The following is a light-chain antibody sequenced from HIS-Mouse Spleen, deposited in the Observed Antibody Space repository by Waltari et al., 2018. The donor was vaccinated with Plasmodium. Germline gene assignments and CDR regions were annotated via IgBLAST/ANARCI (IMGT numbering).Light chain of an antibody. CDR2: EDS. Sequence: SYELTQPPSVSVSPGQTPRDTCSGTAFPKKYPILYQQNSGQAPVLVIHEDSKRPYGIPERFSGSSSGTMATLTISGAQVEDEADYYCYSTDSSGNHRVFGGGTKLTVL. CDR3: YSTDSSGNHRV. J-gene: IGLJ3*02. V-gene: IGLV3-10*01. CDR1: AFPKKY.